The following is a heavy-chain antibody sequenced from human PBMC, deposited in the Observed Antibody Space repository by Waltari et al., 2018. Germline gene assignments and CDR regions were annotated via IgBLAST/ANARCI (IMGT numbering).Heavy chain of an antibody. J-gene: IGHJ4*02. CDR2: IYTSGST. CDR1: GGSISSYY. D-gene: IGHD3-22*01. CDR3: ARDRIGYDSSGYYHGGFDY. Sequence: QVQLQESGPGLVKPSETLSLTCTVSGGSISSYYWSWIRQPAGKGLEWIGRIYTSGSTNYNPSLKSRVPMSVDTSKNQFSLKLSSVTAADTAVYYCARDRIGYDSSGYYHGGFDYWGQGTLVTVSS. V-gene: IGHV4-4*07.